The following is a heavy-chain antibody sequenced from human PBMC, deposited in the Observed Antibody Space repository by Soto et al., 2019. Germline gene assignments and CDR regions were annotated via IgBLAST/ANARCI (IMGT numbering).Heavy chain of an antibody. CDR2: IVVGSGNT. CDR1: GLTFTSSA. D-gene: IGHD1-26*01. Sequence: QMQLVQSGPEVKKPGTSVKVSCKASGLTFTSSAVQWVRQARGQRLEWLGWIVVGSGNTNYAQKFHERVTITSDMSTRSAYLELCSVRSSDKAVYYCAAGGWGELPHYWYFALWGRGTLVTVSS. J-gene: IGHJ2*01. CDR3: AAGGWGELPHYWYFAL. V-gene: IGHV1-58*01.